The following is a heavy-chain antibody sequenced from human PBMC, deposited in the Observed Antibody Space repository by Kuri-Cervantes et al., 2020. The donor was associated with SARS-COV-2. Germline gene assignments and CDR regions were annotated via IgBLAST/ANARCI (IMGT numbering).Heavy chain of an antibody. D-gene: IGHD5-18*01. Sequence: GGSLRLSCAASGFTFGDYALSWVRQASGRGLEWVSVIHSGGSSTDYADSVKGRFTISRDNSKNTLYLQMNSLRAEDTAVYYCTKGWIQLWDDAFDIWGQGTMATVSS. J-gene: IGHJ3*02. V-gene: IGHV3-23*03. CDR3: TKGWIQLWDDAFDI. CDR1: GFTFGDYA. CDR2: IHSGGSST.